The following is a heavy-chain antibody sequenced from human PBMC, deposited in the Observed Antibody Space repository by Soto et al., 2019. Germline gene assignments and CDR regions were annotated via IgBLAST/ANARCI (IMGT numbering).Heavy chain of an antibody. CDR3: ATQIDTVMVFRD. D-gene: IGHD5-18*01. CDR2: ISPYNGNT. J-gene: IGHJ4*02. Sequence: QVQLVQSGAEVKKPGASVKVACKASDETFLSYGISWVRQGPGLGLEWMGWISPYNGNTNYAQKLQGRVTMTTDTSTSTAYMELRSLRSDDTAVYYCATQIDTVMVFRDWGQGTLVTVSS. V-gene: IGHV1-18*01. CDR1: DETFLSYG.